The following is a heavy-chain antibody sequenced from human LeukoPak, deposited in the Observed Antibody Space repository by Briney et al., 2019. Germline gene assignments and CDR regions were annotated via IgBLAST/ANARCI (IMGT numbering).Heavy chain of an antibody. CDR2: IYYSGST. D-gene: IGHD2-2*01. V-gene: IGHV4-59*01. CDR3: ARDRGYCSSTSCYGEVGWFDP. CDR1: GGSISSYY. Sequence: PSETLSLTCTVSGGSISSYYWSWIRQPPGKGLEWIGYIYYSGSTNYNPSLKSRVTISVDTSKNQFSLKLSSVTAADTAVYYCARDRGYCSSTSCYGEVGWFDPWGQGTLVTVSS. J-gene: IGHJ5*02.